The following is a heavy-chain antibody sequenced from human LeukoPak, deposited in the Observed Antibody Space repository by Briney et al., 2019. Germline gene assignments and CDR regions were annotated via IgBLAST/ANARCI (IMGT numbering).Heavy chain of an antibody. V-gene: IGHV3-49*04. CDR3: TRAEWPYSPNDY. J-gene: IGHJ4*02. CDR1: GFTFGDYA. Sequence: GGSLRLSCTASGFTFGDYAMSWVRQAPGKGLEWVGFIRSKAYGGTTEYAASVKGRFTISRDDSKSIAYLQTNSLKAEDTAVYYCTRAEWPYSPNDYWGQGTLVTVSS. CDR2: IRSKAYGGTT. D-gene: IGHD2-15*01.